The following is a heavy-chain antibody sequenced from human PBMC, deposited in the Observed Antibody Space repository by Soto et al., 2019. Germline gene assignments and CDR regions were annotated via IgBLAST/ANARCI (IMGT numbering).Heavy chain of an antibody. Sequence: QVQLVQSGAEVKKPGASVKVSCKASGYTFTSYYMHWVRQAPGQELEWMGIINPSNSTSYAQKFQGRVTMTRDTSTSTVYMELSSLRSEDTAVYYCATVYCSGGSCYSIDYWGQGTLVTVSS. V-gene: IGHV1-46*03. J-gene: IGHJ4*02. CDR3: ATVYCSGGSCYSIDY. D-gene: IGHD2-15*01. CDR1: GYTFTSYY. CDR2: INPSNST.